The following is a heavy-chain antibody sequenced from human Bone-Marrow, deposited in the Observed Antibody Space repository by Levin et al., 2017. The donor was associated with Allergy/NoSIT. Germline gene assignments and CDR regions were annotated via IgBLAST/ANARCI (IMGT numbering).Heavy chain of an antibody. CDR1: GGYIGSYY. CDR3: ARDTTYYDGSSSYKINWFDP. CDR2: IHTTESS. V-gene: IGHV4-4*07. Sequence: SETLSLTCTVSGGYIGSYYWSWIRQPAGKGLEWIGRIHTTESSNYNPYLKSRVTMSVDTSKSQLSLKLSSVTAADTAVYYCARDTTYYDGSSSYKINWFDPWGQGTLVTVSS. D-gene: IGHD3-22*01. J-gene: IGHJ5*02.